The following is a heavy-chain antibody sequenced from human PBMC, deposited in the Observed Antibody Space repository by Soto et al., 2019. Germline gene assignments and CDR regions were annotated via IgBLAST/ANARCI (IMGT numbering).Heavy chain of an antibody. CDR1: GYTFTGYC. J-gene: IGHJ6*02. D-gene: IGHD3-22*01. Sequence: GASVKVSCKASGYTFTGYCMHWVRQAPGQGLEWMGWINPNSGGTNYAQKFQGRVTMTRDTSISTAYMELSRLRSDDTAVYYCASHYYDSSRYYYGMDVWGQGTTVTVSS. CDR2: INPNSGGT. CDR3: ASHYYDSSRYYYGMDV. V-gene: IGHV1-2*02.